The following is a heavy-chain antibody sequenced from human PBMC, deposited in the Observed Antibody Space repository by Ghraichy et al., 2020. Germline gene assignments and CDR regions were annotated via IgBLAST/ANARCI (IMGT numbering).Heavy chain of an antibody. CDR2: ISGSGGST. V-gene: IGHV3-23*01. J-gene: IGHJ6*02. CDR3: AKGIAAGTTTIAYYYNGLDV. Sequence: GVLRLSCAASGFTFSSYAMSWVRQAPGKGLEWVSGISGSGGSTYYVDSVTGRFTISRDNSKNTLNLQMNSLRAEDTAVYYCAKGIAAGTTTIAYYYNGLDVWGQGTTVTVSS. D-gene: IGHD6-13*01. CDR1: GFTFSSYA.